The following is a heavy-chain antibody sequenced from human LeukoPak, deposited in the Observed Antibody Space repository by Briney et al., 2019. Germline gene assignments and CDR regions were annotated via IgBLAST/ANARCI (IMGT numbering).Heavy chain of an antibody. V-gene: IGHV3-48*02. CDR3: ARPHCSSTSCYYYFDY. CDR1: GFTFSSYG. D-gene: IGHD2-2*01. Sequence: GGSLRLSCAASGFTFSSYGMHWVRQAPGKGLEWISYLSSSSTTIYYADSVKGRFTISRDNAKNSLYLQMNSLRDEDTAVYYCARPHCSSTSCYYYFDYWGQGTLVTVSS. CDR2: LSSSSTTI. J-gene: IGHJ4*02.